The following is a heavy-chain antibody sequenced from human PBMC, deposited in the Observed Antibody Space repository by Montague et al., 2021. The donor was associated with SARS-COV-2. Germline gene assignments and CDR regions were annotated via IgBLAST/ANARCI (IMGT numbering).Heavy chain of an antibody. V-gene: IGHV4/OR15-8*02. J-gene: IGHJ5*01. CDR3: ATRRRMVGSRGDWFDS. CDR1: GDSINTINW. CDR2: RYHTGNS. Sequence: SETLSLTCVVSGDSINTINWWTWVRQFPVKGLEWIGERYHTGNSNFNPSLESRLSISIDESKNQFSLTLHSVTAADTAIYYCATRRRMVGSRGDWFDSWGQGILVTVSS. D-gene: IGHD1-26*01.